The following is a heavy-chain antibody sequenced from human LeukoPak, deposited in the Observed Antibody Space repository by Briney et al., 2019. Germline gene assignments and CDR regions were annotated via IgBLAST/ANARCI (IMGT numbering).Heavy chain of an antibody. J-gene: IGHJ4*02. CDR3: ATGERSKREWLRDY. CDR2: IIPIFGTA. Sequence: ASVKVSCKASGGTFSSYAISWVRQAPGQGLEWMGGIIPIFGTANYAQKFQGRVTITADESTSTAYMELSSLRSEDTAVYYCATGERSKREWLRDYWGQGTLVTVSS. CDR1: GGTFSSYA. D-gene: IGHD6-19*01. V-gene: IGHV1-69*13.